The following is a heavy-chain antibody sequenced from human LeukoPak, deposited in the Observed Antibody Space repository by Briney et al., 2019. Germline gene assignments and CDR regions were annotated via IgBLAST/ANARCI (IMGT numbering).Heavy chain of an antibody. CDR1: GFTFSSYA. J-gene: IGHJ4*02. Sequence: PGGSLRLSCAASGFTFSSYAMHWVRQAPGKGLEWVAVISYDGSNKYYADSVKGRFTISRDNSKNTLYLQMNSLRAEDTAVYYCARGASIAAAGFDYWGQGTLVTVSS. CDR2: ISYDGSNK. CDR3: ARGASIAAAGFDY. D-gene: IGHD6-13*01. V-gene: IGHV3-30-3*01.